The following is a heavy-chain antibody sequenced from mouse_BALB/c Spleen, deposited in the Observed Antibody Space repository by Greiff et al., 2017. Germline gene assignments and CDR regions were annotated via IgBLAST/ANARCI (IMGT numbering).Heavy chain of an antibody. J-gene: IGHJ3*01. CDR3: ARPVGLRGWFAY. V-gene: IGHV1-4*02. Sequence: QVQLKQSAAELARPGASVKMSCKASGYTFTSYTMHWVKQRPGQGLEWIGYINPSSGYTEYNQKFKDKTTLTADKSSSTAYMQLSSLTSEDSAVYYCARPVGLRGWFAYWGQGTLVTVSA. CDR1: GYTFTSYT. D-gene: IGHD2-4*01. CDR2: INPSSGYT.